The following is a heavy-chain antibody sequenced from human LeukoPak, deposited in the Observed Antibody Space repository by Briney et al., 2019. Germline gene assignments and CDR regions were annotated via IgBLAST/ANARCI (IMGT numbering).Heavy chain of an antibody. Sequence: GGSLRLSCAASGFTFSDYWLSWVRQAPGKGLEWVANMNRDGGERNYVDSMKGRIIISRDNAKNSLYLQMNSLRVEDTAVYYCARDGGIIRFGGQDVWGQGTTVTVS. CDR1: GFTFSDYW. CDR2: MNRDGGER. J-gene: IGHJ6*02. D-gene: IGHD3-16*01. CDR3: ARDGGIIRFGGQDV. V-gene: IGHV3-7*01.